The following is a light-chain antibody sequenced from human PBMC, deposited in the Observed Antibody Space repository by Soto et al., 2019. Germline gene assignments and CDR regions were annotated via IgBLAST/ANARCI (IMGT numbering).Light chain of an antibody. CDR1: SSDGGGYNY. CDR3: SSYTSSSTLMV. CDR2: DVS. J-gene: IGLJ2*01. Sequence: QSALTQPASVSGSPGQSITISCTGTSSDGGGYNYVSWYQQHPARAPKLMIYDVSDRPSGVSNRFSGSKSGNTASLTISGLQAEDEADYYCSSYTSSSTLMVFGGGTKITVL. V-gene: IGLV2-14*01.